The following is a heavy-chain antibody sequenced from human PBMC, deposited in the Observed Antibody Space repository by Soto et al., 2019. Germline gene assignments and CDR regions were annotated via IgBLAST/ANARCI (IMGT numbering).Heavy chain of an antibody. CDR3: ARGGVGAEYYYYGMDV. V-gene: IGHV3-30-3*01. D-gene: IGHD1-26*01. CDR2: ISYDGSNK. J-gene: IGHJ6*02. CDR1: GFTFSSYA. Sequence: QVQLVESGGGVVQPGRSLRLSCAASGFTFSSYAMHWVRQAPGKGXXXXAVISYDGSNKYYADSVKGRFTISRDNSKNTLYLQMNSLRAEDTAVYYCARGGVGAEYYYYGMDVWGQGTTVTVSS.